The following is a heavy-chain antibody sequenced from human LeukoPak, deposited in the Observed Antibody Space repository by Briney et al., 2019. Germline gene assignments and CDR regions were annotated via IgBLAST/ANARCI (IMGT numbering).Heavy chain of an antibody. CDR2: IYSDGTTT. J-gene: IGHJ4*02. CDR3: ARIYSSGYPLDY. CDR1: GFTVSSYY. Sequence: GGSLRLSCAASGFTVSSYYMSWVRPAPGKGRAWVSVIYSDGTTTYYADSVKGRFTISRDNSKNTLYLQMNSLRAEDTAVYYCARIYSSGYPLDYWGQGTLVTVSS. D-gene: IGHD3-22*01. V-gene: IGHV3-53*01.